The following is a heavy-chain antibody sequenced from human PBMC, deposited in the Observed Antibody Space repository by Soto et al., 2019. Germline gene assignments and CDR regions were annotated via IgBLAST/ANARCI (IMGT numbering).Heavy chain of an antibody. D-gene: IGHD5-18*01. CDR3: AKMTSDSYGRNYGLDV. CDR1: GFTFSNYG. CDR2: ISYDGSNK. V-gene: IGHV3-30*18. Sequence: SLRLSCAASGFTFSNYGMHWVRQAPGKGLEWVAVISYDGSNKYYADSVKGRFTISRDNSKKTLFLQMNSLRAEDTALYYCAKMTSDSYGRNYGLDVWGQGTAVTVSS. J-gene: IGHJ6*02.